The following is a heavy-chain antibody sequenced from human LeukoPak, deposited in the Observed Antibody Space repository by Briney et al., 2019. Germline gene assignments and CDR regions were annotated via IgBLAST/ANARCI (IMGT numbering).Heavy chain of an antibody. D-gene: IGHD1-14*01. V-gene: IGHV4-4*07. CDR2: IFSTGST. CDR3: ARVSTGGRYDY. Sequence: SETLSLTCTVSDGSISSYYWSWIRQPAGKGLEWIGRIFSTGSTNYNPSLKSRVTMSVDTSKKQFSLKLSSVTAADTAVYYCARVSTGGRYDYWGQGTLVTVSS. CDR1: DGSISSYY. J-gene: IGHJ4*02.